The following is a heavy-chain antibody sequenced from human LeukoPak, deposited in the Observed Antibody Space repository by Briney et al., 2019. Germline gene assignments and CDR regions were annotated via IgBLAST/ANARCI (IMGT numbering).Heavy chain of an antibody. Sequence: SETLPLTCTVSGGSISSSNYYWVWIRQPPGKGLEWIGNIYYSGSTYYNPSLKSRVTISVDTSKNQFSLKLSSVTAADTAVYYCARYSSSSGWFDPWGQGTLVTVS. CDR3: ARYSSSSGWFDP. D-gene: IGHD6-6*01. J-gene: IGHJ5*02. CDR2: IYYSGST. CDR1: GGSISSSNYY. V-gene: IGHV4-39*01.